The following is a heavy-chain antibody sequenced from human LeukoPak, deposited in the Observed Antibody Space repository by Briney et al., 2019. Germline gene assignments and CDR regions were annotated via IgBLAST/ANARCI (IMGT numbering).Heavy chain of an antibody. CDR3: ATCNGDCYFNF. CDR2: VKSKAVGETT. D-gene: IGHD2-21*02. CDR1: GFTFSNAW. J-gene: IGHJ4*02. Sequence: GGSLRLSCAASGFTFSNAWMNWVRQAPGKGLEWVALVKSKAVGETTSYAAPVKGRFSILRDDSRDMVYLQMNSLEAEDTAVYYCATCNGDCYFNFWGQGTLVIVSS. V-gene: IGHV3-15*01.